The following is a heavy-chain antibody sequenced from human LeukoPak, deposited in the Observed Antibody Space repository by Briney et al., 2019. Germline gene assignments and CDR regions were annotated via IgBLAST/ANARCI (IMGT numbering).Heavy chain of an antibody. Sequence: PGGSLRLSCAASGFTFSSYEMNWVRQAPGKGLEWVSYISSSGSTIYYADSVKGRFTISRDNAKNSLYLQMNSLRAEDTAVYYCARSESSWYLALYYYYYYYMDVWGKGTTVTISS. CDR2: ISSSGSTI. CDR3: ARSESSWYLALYYYYYYYMDV. J-gene: IGHJ6*03. CDR1: GFTFSSYE. D-gene: IGHD6-13*01. V-gene: IGHV3-48*03.